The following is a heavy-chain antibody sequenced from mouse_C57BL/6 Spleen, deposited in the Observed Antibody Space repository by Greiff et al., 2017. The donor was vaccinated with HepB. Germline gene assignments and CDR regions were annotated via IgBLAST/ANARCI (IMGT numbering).Heavy chain of an antibody. Sequence: QVQLQQSGAELARPGASVKLSCKASGYTFTSYGISWVKQRTGQGLEWIGEIYPRSGNTYYNEKFKGKATLTADKSSSTAYMELRSLTSEDSAVYFCARRGGSSSLYWYFDVWGTGTTVTVSS. CDR1: GYTFTSYG. V-gene: IGHV1-81*01. D-gene: IGHD1-1*01. CDR3: ARRGGSSSLYWYFDV. CDR2: IYPRSGNT. J-gene: IGHJ1*03.